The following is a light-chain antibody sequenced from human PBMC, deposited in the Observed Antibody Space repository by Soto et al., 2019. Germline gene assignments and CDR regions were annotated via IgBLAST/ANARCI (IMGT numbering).Light chain of an antibody. V-gene: IGLV1-44*01. Sequence: QSVLTQPPSASGTPGQRVTISCSGSSSNIGSNTVNWYQQLPGTAPKLLIYSNNQRPSGVPDRFSGSKSGTSASLAISGLQYEDEADYYCAAWDDSLNGYVSGTGTKLTVL. CDR3: AAWDDSLNGYV. CDR2: SNN. CDR1: SSNIGSNT. J-gene: IGLJ1*01.